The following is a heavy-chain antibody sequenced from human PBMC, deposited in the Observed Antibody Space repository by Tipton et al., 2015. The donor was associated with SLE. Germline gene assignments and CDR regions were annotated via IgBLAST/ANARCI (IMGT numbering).Heavy chain of an antibody. CDR3: ARLRYFDWLLDY. J-gene: IGHJ4*02. Sequence: TLSLTCTVSGGSISSGSYYWNWIRQPAGKGLEWIGYIYTSGSTNYNLSLKSRVTISVDTSKNQFSLKLSSVTAADTAVYYCARLRYFDWLLDYWGQGTLVTVSS. CDR2: IYTSGST. V-gene: IGHV4-61*09. CDR1: GGSISSGSYY. D-gene: IGHD3-9*01.